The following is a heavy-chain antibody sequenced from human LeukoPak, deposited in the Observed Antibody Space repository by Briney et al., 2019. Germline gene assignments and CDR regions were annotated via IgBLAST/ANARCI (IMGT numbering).Heavy chain of an antibody. CDR3: AREEYSYGFGF. CDR1: GDSTNTYF. J-gene: IGHJ5*01. D-gene: IGHD5-18*01. CDR2: IYYTGTT. Sequence: PSETLSLTCTISGDSTNTYFWSWIRQPPGKGLEWIGYIYYTGTTNYNPSLKSRVTISVDTSKNQFSLKVSSVTAADTGVYYCAREEYSYGFGFWGQGTLVSVSS. V-gene: IGHV4-59*01.